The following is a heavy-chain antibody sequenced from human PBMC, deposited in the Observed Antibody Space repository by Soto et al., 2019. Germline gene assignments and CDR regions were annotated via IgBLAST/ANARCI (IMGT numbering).Heavy chain of an antibody. CDR1: GFTFSSYA. V-gene: IGHV3-21*01. D-gene: IGHD6-19*01. CDR2: ISGSSSNI. J-gene: IGHJ5*02. Sequence: GGSLRLSCAASGFTFSSYAMSWVRQAPGKGLEWVSAISGSSSNIYYADSVKGRFTISRDNAKNSLYLQMNSLRAEDTAVYYCARDHSSGWYVWFDPWGQGTLVTVSS. CDR3: ARDHSSGWYVWFDP.